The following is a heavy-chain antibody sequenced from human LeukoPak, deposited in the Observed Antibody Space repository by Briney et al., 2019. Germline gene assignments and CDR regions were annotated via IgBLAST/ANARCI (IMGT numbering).Heavy chain of an antibody. J-gene: IGHJ4*02. D-gene: IGHD6-6*01. CDR3: AREAHTSIAARPFDY. CDR2: IKQDGSEK. V-gene: IGHV3-7*01. Sequence: GGSLRLSCAASGFTFSSYWMSWVRQAPGKGLEWVANIKQDGSEKYYVDSVKGRFTISRDNAKNSLYLQMISLRAEDTAVYYCAREAHTSIAARPFDYCGQGTLVTVSS. CDR1: GFTFSSYW.